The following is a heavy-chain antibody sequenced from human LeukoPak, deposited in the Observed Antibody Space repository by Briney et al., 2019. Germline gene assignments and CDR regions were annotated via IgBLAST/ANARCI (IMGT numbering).Heavy chain of an antibody. CDR3: ARKNGGSRYYYYYGMDV. D-gene: IGHD2-8*01. Sequence: PSETLSLTCAVYGGSFSGYYWSWIRQPPGKGLEWIGEINHSGSTNYNPSLKSRVTISVDTSKNQFSLKLSSVTAADTAVYCCARKNGGSRYYYYYGMDVWGQGTTVTVSS. CDR1: GGSFSGYY. CDR2: INHSGST. J-gene: IGHJ6*02. V-gene: IGHV4-34*01.